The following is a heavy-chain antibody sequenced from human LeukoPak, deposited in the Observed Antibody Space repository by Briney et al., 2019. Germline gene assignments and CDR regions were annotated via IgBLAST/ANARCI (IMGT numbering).Heavy chain of an antibody. Sequence: ASVKVSCKASGYTFTGYYMYWVRQAPGQGLEWMGWINPNSGDTNYAQKFQGRVTMTRDTSISTAYMELSRLRSDDTAVYFCARSGWFGELSDYWGQGTLVTVSS. J-gene: IGHJ4*02. CDR3: ARSGWFGELSDY. CDR2: INPNSGDT. CDR1: GYTFTGYY. D-gene: IGHD3-10*01. V-gene: IGHV1-2*02.